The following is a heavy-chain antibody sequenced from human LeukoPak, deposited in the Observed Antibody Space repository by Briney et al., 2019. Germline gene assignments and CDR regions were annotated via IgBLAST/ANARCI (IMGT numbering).Heavy chain of an antibody. D-gene: IGHD1-26*01. Sequence: GGSLRLSCAASGFTFFKYGMHWVRQAPGKGLEWVAFLRFDGTNINYADSVNGRFTISRDNSKNTPNLQMNSLRADDTALYYCTQDPVGIGPAFDVWGPGTMVTVSS. CDR3: TQDPVGIGPAFDV. CDR1: GFTFFKYG. J-gene: IGHJ3*01. V-gene: IGHV3-30*02. CDR2: LRFDGTNI.